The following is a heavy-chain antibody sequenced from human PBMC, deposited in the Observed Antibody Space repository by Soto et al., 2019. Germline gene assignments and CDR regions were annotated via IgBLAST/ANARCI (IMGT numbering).Heavy chain of an antibody. CDR2: IVVGSGNT. CDR1: VFTFTSSA. D-gene: IGHD3-10*01. V-gene: IGHV1-58*01. J-gene: IGHJ6*02. CDR3: AAVLKASVRGVTFGMDV. Sequence: SVKVSCKASVFTFTSSAVQWVRQARGQRLEWIGWIVVGSGNTNYAQKFQERVTITRDMSTSTAYMELSSLRSEDTAVYYCAAVLKASVRGVTFGMDVWGQGTTVTVSS.